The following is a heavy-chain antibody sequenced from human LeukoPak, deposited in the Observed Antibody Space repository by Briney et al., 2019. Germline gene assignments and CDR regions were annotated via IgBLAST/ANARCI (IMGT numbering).Heavy chain of an antibody. CDR1: GFTFSNYA. CDR3: ARGYSYGTIFDAFDI. J-gene: IGHJ3*02. V-gene: IGHV3-7*01. Sequence: GGSLRLSCAASGFTFSNYAMHWVRQAPGKGLEWVANIKQDGSEKYYVDSVKGRFTISRDNAKNSLYLQMNSLRAEDTAVYYCARGYSYGTIFDAFDIWGQGTVVTVSS. D-gene: IGHD5-18*01. CDR2: IKQDGSEK.